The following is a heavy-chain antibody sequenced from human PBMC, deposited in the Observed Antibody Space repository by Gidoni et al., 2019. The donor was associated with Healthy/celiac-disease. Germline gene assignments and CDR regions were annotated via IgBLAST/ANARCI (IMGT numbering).Heavy chain of an antibody. D-gene: IGHD6-6*01. CDR3: AGLIIAARPNYYYYYMDV. Sequence: QVQLVQSGAEVKKPGSSVKVSCKASGGPFRSYAISWVRQAPGQGLEWMGGIIPIFGTANYAQKFQGRVTITADKSTSTAYMELSSLRSEDTAVYYCAGLIIAARPNYYYYYMDVWGKGTTVTVSS. CDR1: GGPFRSYA. V-gene: IGHV1-69*06. J-gene: IGHJ6*03. CDR2: IIPIFGTA.